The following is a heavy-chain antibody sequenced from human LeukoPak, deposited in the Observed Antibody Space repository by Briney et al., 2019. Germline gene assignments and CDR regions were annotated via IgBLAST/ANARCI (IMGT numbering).Heavy chain of an antibody. Sequence: ETLSLTCAVYGGSFSGYYWSWVRQAPGKGLEWVANIKQDGSEKFYVDSMKGRFTISRDNAKNSLFLQMNRLRAEDTAVYYCAREGSQSASGTYPGNDWGQGTLVTVSS. CDR2: IKQDGSEK. CDR3: AREGSQSASGTYPGND. CDR1: GGSFSGYY. V-gene: IGHV3-7*01. J-gene: IGHJ4*02. D-gene: IGHD1-26*01.